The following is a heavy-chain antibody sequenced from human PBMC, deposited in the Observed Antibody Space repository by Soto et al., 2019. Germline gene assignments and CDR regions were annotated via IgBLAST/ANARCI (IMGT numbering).Heavy chain of an antibody. CDR2: ISYDGSNK. D-gene: IGHD6-19*01. V-gene: IGHV3-30*18. CDR3: AKEFGRSLGLVRTWIFDY. Sequence: GGSLRLSCAASGFTFSSYGMHWVRQAPGKGLEWVAVISYDGSNKYYADSVKGRFTISRDNSKNTLYLQMNSLRAEDTAVYYCAKEFGRSLGLVRTWIFDYWGQGTLVTVSS. J-gene: IGHJ4*02. CDR1: GFTFSSYG.